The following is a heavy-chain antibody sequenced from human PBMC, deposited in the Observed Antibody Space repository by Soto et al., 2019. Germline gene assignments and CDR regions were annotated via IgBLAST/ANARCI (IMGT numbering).Heavy chain of an antibody. D-gene: IGHD2-15*01. CDR2: IKSKTDGGTT. CDR1: GFTFSNAW. V-gene: IGHV3-15*01. CDR3: TTDCSGGSCYSMRYYYYYMDV. J-gene: IGHJ6*03. Sequence: EVQLVESGGGLVKPGGSLRLSCAASGFTFSNAWMSWVRQAPGKGLEWVGRIKSKTDGGTTDYAAPVTGRFTISRDDSNNTLYLQMNSLKTEDTAVYYCTTDCSGGSCYSMRYYYYYMDVWGKGTTVTVSS.